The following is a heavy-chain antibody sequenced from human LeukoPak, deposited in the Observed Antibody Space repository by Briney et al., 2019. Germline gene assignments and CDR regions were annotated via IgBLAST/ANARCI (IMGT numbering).Heavy chain of an antibody. CDR2: IWYDGSNK. CDR1: GFTFSSYG. Sequence: GGSLRLSCVASGFTFSSYGMHWVRQAPGKGLEWVAVIWYDGSNKYYADSVKGRFTISRDNSKNTLYLQMNSLRAEDTAVYYCARAEDFWSGPYYYGMDVWGQGTTVTVSS. V-gene: IGHV3-30*19. CDR3: ARAEDFWSGPYYYGMDV. J-gene: IGHJ6*02. D-gene: IGHD3-3*01.